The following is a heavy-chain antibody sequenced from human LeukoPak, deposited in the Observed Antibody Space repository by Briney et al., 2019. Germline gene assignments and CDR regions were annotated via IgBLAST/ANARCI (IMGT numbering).Heavy chain of an antibody. CDR1: GYTFTDYY. D-gene: IGHD5-12*01. Sequence: GASVTVSCKSSGYTFTDYYVHWVRPAPGQGLEWMGWINPNSGGTNFAQKFQGRVTMTRDTSVSTAYMELSRLRSDDTAVYFCARVQYSGNDFGAFDLWGQGTMVTVSS. CDR3: ARVQYSGNDFGAFDL. J-gene: IGHJ3*01. CDR2: INPNSGGT. V-gene: IGHV1-2*02.